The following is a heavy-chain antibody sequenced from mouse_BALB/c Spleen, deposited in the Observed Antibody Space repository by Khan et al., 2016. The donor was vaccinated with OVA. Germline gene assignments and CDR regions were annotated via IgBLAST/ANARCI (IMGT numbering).Heavy chain of an antibody. CDR3: ARPPYFSYTLDH. J-gene: IGHJ4*01. V-gene: IGHV9-3-1*01. CDR2: INTYTGEP. Sequence: QIQLVQSGPELKKPGETVKISCKASGYTFTNYGMNWVKQSPGKALKWMGWINTYTGEPTYADDFKGRFAFSLETSANTAYLQINNPKNEDTATYFCARPPYFSYTLDHWGQGTSVTVSS. D-gene: IGHD2-10*01. CDR1: GYTFTNYG.